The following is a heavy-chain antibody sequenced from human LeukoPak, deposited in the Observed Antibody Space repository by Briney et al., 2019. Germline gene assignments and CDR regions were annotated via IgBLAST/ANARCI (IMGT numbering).Heavy chain of an antibody. D-gene: IGHD4-17*01. Sequence: GEPLQISCQGSGSRFTCYWIGWVRQLPGRGLGWMGIIYPGDSHTIYSPSFQGHFTISANNSISAAYLQWRGLKASDTAWYYCARRKMSTVTSDAFDVWGEGTMVTVSS. J-gene: IGHJ3*01. CDR3: ARRKMSTVTSDAFDV. V-gene: IGHV5-51*01. CDR2: IYPGDSHT. CDR1: GSRFTCYW.